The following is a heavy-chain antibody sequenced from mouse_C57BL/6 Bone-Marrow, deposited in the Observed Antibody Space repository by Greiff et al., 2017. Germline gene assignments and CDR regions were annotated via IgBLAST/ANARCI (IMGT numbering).Heavy chain of an antibody. J-gene: IGHJ3*01. CDR1: GFTFSDYY. Sequence: EVKLVESGGGLVQPGGSLKLSCAASGFTFSDYYMYWVRQTPEKRLEWVAYISNGGGSTYYPDTVKGRFTISRDNAKNTLYLQMSRLKSEDTAMYYCARQDYYGSRAWFAYWGQGTLVTVSA. D-gene: IGHD1-1*01. V-gene: IGHV5-12*01. CDR2: ISNGGGST. CDR3: ARQDYYGSRAWFAY.